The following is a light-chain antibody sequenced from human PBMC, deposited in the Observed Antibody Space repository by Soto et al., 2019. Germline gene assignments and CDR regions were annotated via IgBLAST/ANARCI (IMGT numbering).Light chain of an antibody. CDR2: DAS. CDR3: QQRSNWPLT. CDR1: QSVSNS. Sequence: IGLVHTSATLSLPPGEGATLSCRASQSVSNSLAWYQQNPGQAPRLLIYDASKRATGIPARFSGSGSGTDFTLTISSLEPEDFAVYYCQQRSNWPLTFGGGTKVDIK. V-gene: IGKV3-11*01. J-gene: IGKJ4*01.